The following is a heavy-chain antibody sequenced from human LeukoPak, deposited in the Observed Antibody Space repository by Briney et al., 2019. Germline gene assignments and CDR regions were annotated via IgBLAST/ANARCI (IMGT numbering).Heavy chain of an antibody. CDR1: GLTFTNYG. V-gene: IGHV3-23*01. J-gene: IGHJ4*02. CDR3: AGSSGWWAPDY. Sequence: PGGSLRLSCAASGLTFTNYGMIWVRQAPGKGLEWVSSISGSGSDTYYADSVKGRFTISRDNSKNTLYVQMVSLRAEDTAIYYCAGSSGWWAPDYWGQGTLVTVSS. CDR2: ISGSGSDT. D-gene: IGHD6-19*01.